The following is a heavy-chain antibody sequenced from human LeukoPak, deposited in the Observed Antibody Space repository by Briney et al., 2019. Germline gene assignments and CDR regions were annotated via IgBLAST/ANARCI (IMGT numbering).Heavy chain of an antibody. Sequence: PSETLSLTSTVPGGSISSSSYYWGWIRHPPGRGLEWIGSIYYSGSAYYNPSIKSRVTISVDTSKTQIYLKLSSVTAADTAVYYCARPPMPYSRSRDDYWGQGPLVTVSS. D-gene: IGHD6-6*01. J-gene: IGHJ4*02. CDR1: GGSISSSSYY. CDR3: ARPPMPYSRSRDDY. CDR2: IYYSGSA. V-gene: IGHV4-39*01.